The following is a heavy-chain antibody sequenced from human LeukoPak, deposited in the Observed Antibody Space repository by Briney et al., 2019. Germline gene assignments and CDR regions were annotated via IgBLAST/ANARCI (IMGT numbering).Heavy chain of an antibody. CDR2: IYYSGST. CDR3: ARRLGSSSALDY. Sequence: PSETLSLTCTVSGGSISSSSYYWGWIRQPPGKGLEWIGSIYYSGSTYYNPSLKSRVTISVDTSKNQFSLKLSSVTAADTVVYYCARRLGSSSALDYWGQGTLVTVSS. CDR1: GGSISSSSYY. J-gene: IGHJ4*02. V-gene: IGHV4-39*01. D-gene: IGHD6-19*01.